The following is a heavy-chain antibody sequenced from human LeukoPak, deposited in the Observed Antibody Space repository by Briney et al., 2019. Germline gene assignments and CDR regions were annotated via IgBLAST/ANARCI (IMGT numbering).Heavy chain of an antibody. CDR1: GGSFSGYY. J-gene: IGHJ4*02. CDR2: INHSGST. V-gene: IGHV4-34*01. Sequence: PSETLSLTCAVYGGSFSGYYWSWIRQPPGKGLEWIGEINHSGSTNYNPSLKSRVTISVDTSKNQFSLKLSSVTAADTAVYYCARDGYNFRKRFDYWGQGTLVTVSS. D-gene: IGHD5-24*01. CDR3: ARDGYNFRKRFDY.